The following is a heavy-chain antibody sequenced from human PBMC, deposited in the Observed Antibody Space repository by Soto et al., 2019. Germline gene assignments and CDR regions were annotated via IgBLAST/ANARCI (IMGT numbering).Heavy chain of an antibody. D-gene: IGHD3-16*01. V-gene: IGHV4-61*01. CDR1: GGSVSSGSFY. CDR2: IYYTGTT. J-gene: IGHJ4*02. Sequence: QVQLQESGPGLVKPSETLSLTCTVSGGSVSSGSFYWSWIRQPPGKGLEWIGYIYYTGTTHYNPSLKSQVTISVDTSKNQVSLKLSSLIAADTAFCYCAREAGGDRFDYCGQGTLVAVSS. CDR3: AREAGGDRFDY.